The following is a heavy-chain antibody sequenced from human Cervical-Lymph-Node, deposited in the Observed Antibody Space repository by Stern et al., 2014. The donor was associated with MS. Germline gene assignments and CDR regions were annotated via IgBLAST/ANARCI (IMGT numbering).Heavy chain of an antibody. Sequence: VQLVESGGGVVQPGRSLRISCAASGFMFSSYGMHWVRQAPGKGLAWVAVISYDGSNQYYADSVKGRFTISRDNSKKTMDLQMNSLRPEDTGVYYCAKDRDSNSWILGYFYYGMDVWGQGTTVTVSS. D-gene: IGHD6-6*01. V-gene: IGHV3-30*18. J-gene: IGHJ6*02. CDR1: GFMFSSYG. CDR2: ISYDGSNQ. CDR3: AKDRDSNSWILGYFYYGMDV.